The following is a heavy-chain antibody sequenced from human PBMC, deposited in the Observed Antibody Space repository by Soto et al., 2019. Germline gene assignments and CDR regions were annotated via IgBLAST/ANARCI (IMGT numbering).Heavy chain of an antibody. CDR3: VRQHSADCSRGVCSHAFDV. CDR2: IYYSGYN. V-gene: IGHV4-61*01. J-gene: IGHJ3*01. Sequence: QVHLQESGSGRVKPSETLTLTCSVSGDSVSSGLSYWGWVRQPPGKAPEWIEYIYYSGYNTYNPSLESRATSTIDMSKNQFSLKVNSVTAADTDVFYCVRQHSADCSRGVCSHAFDVWGQGTVVIVSS. D-gene: IGHD2-21*02. CDR1: GDSVSSGLSY.